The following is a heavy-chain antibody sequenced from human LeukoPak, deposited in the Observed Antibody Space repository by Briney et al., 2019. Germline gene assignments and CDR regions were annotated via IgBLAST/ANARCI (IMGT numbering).Heavy chain of an antibody. CDR2: IYTSGST. CDR3: ARDRAEWEPYGMDV. J-gene: IGHJ6*02. V-gene: IGHV4-4*07. D-gene: IGHD1-26*01. CDR1: GGSISSYY. Sequence: PSETLSLTCTVSGGSISSYYWSWIRQPAGKGLEWIGRIYTSGSTNYNPSLKSRVTMSVDTSKNQFSLKLSSVTAADTAVYYCARDRAEWEPYGMDVWGQGTTVTVSS.